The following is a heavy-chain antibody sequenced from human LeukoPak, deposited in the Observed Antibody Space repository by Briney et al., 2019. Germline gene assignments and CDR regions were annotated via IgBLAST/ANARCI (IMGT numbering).Heavy chain of an antibody. CDR1: GFTFSSYA. D-gene: IGHD3-10*01. V-gene: IGHV3-64*01. CDR2: NSSNGGST. J-gene: IGHJ6*02. Sequence: GGSLRLSCAASGFTFSSYAMHWVRQAPGKGLEYVSANSSNGGSTYYANSVKGRFTISRDNSKNTLYLQMGSPRAEDMAVYYCARVRVTMVRGAPSYYYYYGMDVWGQGTMVTVSS. CDR3: ARVRVTMVRGAPSYYYYYGMDV.